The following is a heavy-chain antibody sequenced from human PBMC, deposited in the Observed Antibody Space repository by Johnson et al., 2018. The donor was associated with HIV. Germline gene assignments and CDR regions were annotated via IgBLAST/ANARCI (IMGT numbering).Heavy chain of an antibody. D-gene: IGHD3-22*01. J-gene: IGHJ3*02. Sequence: VQLVESGGGLVQPGGSLRLSCAASGFTFSSYAMSWVRQAPGKGLEWVSVIYSGGSTYYADYVKGRFTISRDNSKNTLYLQMNSLRAEDTAVYYCAREGDYYDSSGYWAAFDIWGQGTMVTVSS. CDR3: AREGDYYDSSGYWAAFDI. CDR1: GFTFSSYA. V-gene: IGHV3-66*01. CDR2: IYSGGST.